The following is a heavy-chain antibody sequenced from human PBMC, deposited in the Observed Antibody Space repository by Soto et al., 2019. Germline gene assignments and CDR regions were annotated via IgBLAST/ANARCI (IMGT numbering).Heavy chain of an antibody. CDR3: AREPFSSWFGELSTREGY. D-gene: IGHD3-10*01. CDR2: MNPNSGNT. CDR1: GYTFTSYD. Sequence: ASVKVSCKASGYTFTSYDINWVRQATGQGLEWMGWMNPNSGNTGYAQKFQGRVTMTRNTSISTAYMELSSLRSEDTAVYYCAREPFSSWFGELSTREGYWGQGTLVTVSS. J-gene: IGHJ4*02. V-gene: IGHV1-8*01.